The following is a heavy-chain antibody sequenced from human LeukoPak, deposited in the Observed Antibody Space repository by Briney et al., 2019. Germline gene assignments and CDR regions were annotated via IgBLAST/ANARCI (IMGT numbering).Heavy chain of an antibody. CDR1: GVTVSSNY. D-gene: IGHD4-23*01. J-gene: IGHJ4*02. CDR2: RYSGGST. V-gene: IGHV3-53*01. Sequence: GGSRRLSCAASGVTVSSNYMSWVRQAPGKGMESDSVRYSGGSTSYANSLKGRFTISRDNSKNPLFLQMNSLRAEDTAVYYCAREVDGGYGGESNYFDYWGQGTLVTVSS. CDR3: AREVDGGYGGESNYFDY.